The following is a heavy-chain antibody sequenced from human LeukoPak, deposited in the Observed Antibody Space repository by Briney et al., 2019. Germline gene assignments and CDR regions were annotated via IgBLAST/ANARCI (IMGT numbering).Heavy chain of an antibody. V-gene: IGHV3-21*01. J-gene: IGHJ3*02. CDR2: ISSSSSYI. CDR1: GFTFSSYS. CDR3: ARDPGAYCSGGSCYSDAFDI. Sequence: PGGSLRLSCAASGFTFSSYSMNWVRQAPGKGLEWVSSISSSSSYIYYADSVKGRFTISRDNAKNSLYLQMNSLRAEDTAVYYCARDPGAYCSGGSCYSDAFDIWGQGTMVTVSS. D-gene: IGHD2-15*01.